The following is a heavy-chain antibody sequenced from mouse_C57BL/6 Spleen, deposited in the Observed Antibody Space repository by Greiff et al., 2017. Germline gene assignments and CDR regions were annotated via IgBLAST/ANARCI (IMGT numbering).Heavy chain of an antibody. J-gene: IGHJ2*01. Sequence: QVHVQQSGAELARPGASVKLSCKASGYTFTSYGISWVKQRPGQGLEWIGEIYPRSGNTYYNEKFKGKATLTADTSSSTAYMELRSLTSEDSAVYFCARRESDDDWGQGTTLTVSS. CDR3: ARRESDDD. V-gene: IGHV1-81*01. CDR2: IYPRSGNT. D-gene: IGHD2-13*01. CDR1: GYTFTSYG.